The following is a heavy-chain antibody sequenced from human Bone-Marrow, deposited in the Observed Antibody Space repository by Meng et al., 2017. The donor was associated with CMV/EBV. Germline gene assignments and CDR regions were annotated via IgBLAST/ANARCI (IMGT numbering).Heavy chain of an antibody. CDR1: GFTFDDYA. J-gene: IGHJ4*02. V-gene: IGHV3-30*04. D-gene: IGHD2-2*01. CDR3: ARDRRKGPSSTTCSF. Sequence: GESLKISCAASGFTFDDYAMHWVRQAPGKGLEWVAVISLDGNNKYYSDAVKGRFTISRDNSKNTLYVQMNNLRAEDTAVYYCARDRRKGPSSTTCSFWGQGTLVTVSS. CDR2: ISLDGNNK.